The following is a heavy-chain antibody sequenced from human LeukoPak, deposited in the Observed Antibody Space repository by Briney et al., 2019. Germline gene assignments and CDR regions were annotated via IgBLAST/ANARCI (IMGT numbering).Heavy chain of an antibody. CDR3: ARDRGYDYVWGSYRYDY. J-gene: IGHJ4*02. V-gene: IGHV4-59*01. Sequence: SETLSLACAVSGGSISSYYWSWIRQPPGKGLEWIGYIYYSGSTNYNPSLKSRVTISVDTSKNQFSLKLSSVTAADTAVYYCARDRGYDYVWGSYRYDYWGQGTLVTVSS. CDR2: IYYSGST. D-gene: IGHD3-16*02. CDR1: GGSISSYY.